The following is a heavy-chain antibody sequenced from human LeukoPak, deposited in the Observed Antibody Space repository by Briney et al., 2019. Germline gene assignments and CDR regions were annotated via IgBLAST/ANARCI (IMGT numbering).Heavy chain of an antibody. CDR1: GGTFTSYA. J-gene: IGHJ4*02. V-gene: IGHV1-69*05. CDR3: AREYSSSSEPFDY. D-gene: IGHD6-6*01. CDR2: IITIFGTA. Sequence: SVKLSCKASGGTFTSYAISWVRHAPGQGHEWMGRIITIFGTATYAQKFQGRVTITTDETTSTAYMELSSLRSEDTAVYYCAREYSSSSEPFDYWGQGTLVTVS.